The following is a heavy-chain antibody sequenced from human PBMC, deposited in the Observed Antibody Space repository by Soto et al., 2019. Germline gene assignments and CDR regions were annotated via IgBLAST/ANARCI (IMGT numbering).Heavy chain of an antibody. V-gene: IGHV1-8*01. Sequence: QVQLVQSGAEVKKPGASVKVSCKASGYTFTSYDINWVRQATGQGLEWMGWMNPNSGNTGYAQKFQGRVTMTRNTSISTAYMGLSSLRSEEPAVYYCARDGYSYGYLGLNDYWAREPWSPSPQ. CDR1: GYTFTSYD. J-gene: IGHJ4*02. D-gene: IGHD5-18*01. CDR2: MNPNSGNT. CDR3: ARDGYSYGYLGLNDY.